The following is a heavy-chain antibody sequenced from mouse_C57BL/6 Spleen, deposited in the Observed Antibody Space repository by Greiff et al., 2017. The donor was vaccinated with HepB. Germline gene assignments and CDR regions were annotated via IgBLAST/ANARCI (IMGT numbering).Heavy chain of an antibody. V-gene: IGHV1-55*01. Sequence: QVQLQQPGAELVKPGASVKMSCKASGYTFTSYWITWVKQRPGQGLEWIGDIYPGSGSTNYNEKFKSKATLTVDTSSSTAYMQLSSLTSEDSAVYYFARGGYSSIYLYWYFDVWGTGTTVTVSS. CDR3: ARGGYSSIYLYWYFDV. D-gene: IGHD1-1*01. CDR1: GYTFTSYW. CDR2: IYPGSGST. J-gene: IGHJ1*03.